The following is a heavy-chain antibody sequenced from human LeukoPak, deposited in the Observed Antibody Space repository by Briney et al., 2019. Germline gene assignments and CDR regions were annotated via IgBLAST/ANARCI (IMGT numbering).Heavy chain of an antibody. V-gene: IGHV3-23*01. Sequence: GGSLRLSCAASGFTFSSYAMNWVRQAPGKGLEWVSAICSNDNNTYYANSVKGRFTISRDNSKNTLSLQLNSLRAEDTAVYYCAKGSVVVVAATMDVWGQGTTVTVSS. CDR3: AKGSVVVVAATMDV. J-gene: IGHJ6*02. CDR2: ICSNDNNT. D-gene: IGHD2-15*01. CDR1: GFTFSSYA.